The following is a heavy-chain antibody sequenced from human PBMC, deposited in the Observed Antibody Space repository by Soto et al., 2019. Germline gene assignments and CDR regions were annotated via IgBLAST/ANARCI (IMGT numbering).Heavy chain of an antibody. D-gene: IGHD2-21*02. V-gene: IGHV3-21*01. CDR3: ARVKVTDYYYYYMDV. CDR2: ISSSSSYI. J-gene: IGHJ6*03. CDR1: GFTFSSYS. Sequence: GGSLRLSCAASGFTFSSYSMNWVRQAPGKGLEWVSSISSSSSYIYYADSVKGRFTISRDNAKNSLYLQMNSLRAEDTAVYYCARVKVTDYYYYYMDVWGKGTTVTVSS.